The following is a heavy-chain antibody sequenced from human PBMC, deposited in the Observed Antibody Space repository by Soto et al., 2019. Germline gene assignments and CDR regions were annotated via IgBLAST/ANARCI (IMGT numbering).Heavy chain of an antibody. CDR1: GFTFSSYS. J-gene: IGHJ6*02. Sequence: PGGYLRLSCAASGFTFSSYSMNWVRQAPGKGLEWVSYISSSSSTIYYADSVKGRFTISRDNAKNSLYLQMNSLRDEDTAVYYCARVGPLIGDYYYYGMDVWGQGTTVTVSS. V-gene: IGHV3-48*02. CDR2: ISSSSSTI. D-gene: IGHD3-10*01. CDR3: ARVGPLIGDYYYYGMDV.